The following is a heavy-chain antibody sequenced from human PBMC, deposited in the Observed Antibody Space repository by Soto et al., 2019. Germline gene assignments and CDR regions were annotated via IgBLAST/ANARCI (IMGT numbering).Heavy chain of an antibody. Sequence: SETLSRTCAVYGGSFSGYYWSWIRQPPGKGVEWIGEINHSGRANDNPSLKSRVTISVDTSKNQFPLKLSSVTAADTAVYYCARVFDYDYIWGSYRYPNWFDPWGQGTLVTVSS. CDR2: INHSGRA. V-gene: IGHV4-34*01. J-gene: IGHJ5*02. D-gene: IGHD3-16*02. CDR1: GGSFSGYY. CDR3: ARVFDYDYIWGSYRYPNWFDP.